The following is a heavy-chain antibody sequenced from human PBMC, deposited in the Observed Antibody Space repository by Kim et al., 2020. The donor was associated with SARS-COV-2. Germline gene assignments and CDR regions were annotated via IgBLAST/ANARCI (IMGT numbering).Heavy chain of an antibody. CDR3: ARWGIAARPVAFDI. CDR1: GFTFSSYG. Sequence: GGSLRLSCAASGFTFSSYGMHWVRQAPGKGLEWVAVIWYDGSNKYYADSVKGRFTISRDNSKNTLYLQMNSLRAEDTAVYYCARWGIAARPVAFDIWGQGTMVTVSS. CDR2: IWYDGSNK. V-gene: IGHV3-33*01. D-gene: IGHD6-6*01. J-gene: IGHJ3*02.